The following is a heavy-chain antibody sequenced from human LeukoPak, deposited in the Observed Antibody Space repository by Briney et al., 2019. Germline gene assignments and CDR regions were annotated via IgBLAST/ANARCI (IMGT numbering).Heavy chain of an antibody. CDR1: GYTFTSYG. CDR3: ARDRGIAVVGDAFDI. CDR2: ISAYNGNT. J-gene: IGHJ3*02. D-gene: IGHD6-19*01. V-gene: IGHV1-18*01. Sequence: ASVKVSCKASGYTFTSYGISWERQAPGQGLEWMGWISAYNGNTNYAQKLQGRVTMTTDTSTSTAYMELRSLRSDDTAVYYCARDRGIAVVGDAFDIWGQGTMVTVSS.